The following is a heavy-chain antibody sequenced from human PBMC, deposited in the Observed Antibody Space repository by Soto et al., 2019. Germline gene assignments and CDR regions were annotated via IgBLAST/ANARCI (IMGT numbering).Heavy chain of an antibody. Sequence: ASVKVSCKASGGTFSSYAISWVRQAPGQGLEWMGGIIPIFGTANYAQKFQGRVTITADESTSTAYMELSSLRSEDTAVYYCASVRPSTFCGGDCYSPSTYYYYGMAVWGQATTVTVSS. CDR1: GGTFSSYA. CDR2: IIPIFGTA. V-gene: IGHV1-69*13. D-gene: IGHD2-21*02. CDR3: ASVRPSTFCGGDCYSPSTYYYYGMAV. J-gene: IGHJ6*02.